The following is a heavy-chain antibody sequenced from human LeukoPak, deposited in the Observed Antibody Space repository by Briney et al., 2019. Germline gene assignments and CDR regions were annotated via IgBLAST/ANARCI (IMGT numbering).Heavy chain of an antibody. D-gene: IGHD3-22*01. CDR1: GGTFSSYA. Sequence: VASVKVSCKASGGTFSSYAISWVRQAPGQGLEWMGGIIPIFGTANYAQKFQGRVTITADESTSTAYMELSSLRSEDTAVYYCARKSYYYDSSGPKGDAFDIWGQGTMVTVSS. V-gene: IGHV1-69*13. CDR2: IIPIFGTA. CDR3: ARKSYYYDSSGPKGDAFDI. J-gene: IGHJ3*02.